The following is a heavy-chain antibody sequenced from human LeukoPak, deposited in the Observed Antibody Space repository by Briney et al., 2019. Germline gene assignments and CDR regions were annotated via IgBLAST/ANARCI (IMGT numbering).Heavy chain of an antibody. V-gene: IGHV3-11*04. Sequence: GGSLRLSCAASGLTFSDYYMSWIRQAPGKGLEWVSYISSSGSTIYYADSVKGRFTISRDNAKNSLYLQMNSLRAEDTAVYYCAKAGWNYVRVFDYWGQGTLVTVSS. CDR2: ISSSGSTI. D-gene: IGHD1-7*01. J-gene: IGHJ4*02. CDR3: AKAGWNYVRVFDY. CDR1: GLTFSDYY.